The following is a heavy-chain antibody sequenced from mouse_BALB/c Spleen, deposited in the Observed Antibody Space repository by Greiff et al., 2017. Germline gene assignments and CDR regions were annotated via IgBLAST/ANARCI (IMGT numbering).Heavy chain of an antibody. Sequence: VQLQQPGAELVKPGASVKLSCKASGYTFTSYWMHWVKQRPGQGLEWIGEINPSNGRTNYNEKFKSKATLTVDKSSSTAYMQLSSLTSEDSAVYYCARERGYDYDEDWYFDVWGAGTTVTVSS. J-gene: IGHJ1*01. CDR3: ARERGYDYDEDWYFDV. V-gene: IGHV1S81*02. CDR2: INPSNGRT. CDR1: GYTFTSYW. D-gene: IGHD2-4*01.